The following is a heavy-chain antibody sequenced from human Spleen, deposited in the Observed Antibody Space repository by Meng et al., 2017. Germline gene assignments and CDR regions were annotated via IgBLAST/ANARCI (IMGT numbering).Heavy chain of an antibody. CDR2: IGHSGIT. CDR1: GGSISTSGYY. Sequence: QVQLQQWGAGLLKPSETLSLTCSVSGGSISTSGYYWGWIRQPPGKGLEWIGSIGHSGITYYTPSLKSRVTVSIDTSKGQFSLKLTSVTAADTAVYYCVRSSGWVRTGFDPWGQGTLVTVSS. CDR3: VRSSGWVRTGFDP. V-gene: IGHV4-39*01. J-gene: IGHJ5*02. D-gene: IGHD6-19*01.